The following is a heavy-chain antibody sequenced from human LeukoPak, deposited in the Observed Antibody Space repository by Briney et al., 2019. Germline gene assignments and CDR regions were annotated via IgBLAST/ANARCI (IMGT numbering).Heavy chain of an antibody. J-gene: IGHJ6*03. V-gene: IGHV1-69*05. D-gene: IGHD3-3*01. Sequence: SVKVSCKASGYTFPSYDINWVRQATGQGLEWMGGIIPIFGTANYAQKFQGRVTITTDESTSTAYMELSSLRSEDTAVYYCARASLVDDFWSGYPGRSSWDRPGDYYYMDVWGKGTTVTVSS. CDR3: ARASLVDDFWSGYPGRSSWDRPGDYYYMDV. CDR1: GYTFPSYD. CDR2: IIPIFGTA.